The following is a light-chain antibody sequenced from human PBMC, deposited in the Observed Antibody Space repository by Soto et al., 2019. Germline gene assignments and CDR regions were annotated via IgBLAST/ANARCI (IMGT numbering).Light chain of an antibody. CDR2: KAS. CDR3: QHYNSYSET. V-gene: IGKV1-5*03. CDR1: QTISSW. J-gene: IGKJ1*01. Sequence: DIQMTQSPSSVSASVGDRITITCRASQTISSWLAWYQQKPGKAPKLLIHKASTLKSGVPSRFSGSGSGTEFTLTISSLQPDDFATYYCQHYNSYSETFGQGTKVDIK.